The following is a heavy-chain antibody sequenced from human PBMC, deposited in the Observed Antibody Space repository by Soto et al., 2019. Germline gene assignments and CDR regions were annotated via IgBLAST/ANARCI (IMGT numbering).Heavy chain of an antibody. D-gene: IGHD3-10*01. CDR3: ARNAGSPYYFDY. V-gene: IGHV3-11*05. CDR2: ISSRSGYI. CDR1: GFSSMAYY. Sequence: QVQLVESGGGLVKPGGPLRLSCAPSGFSSMAYYMSWTRQAPGKGLKWISYISSRSGYIKYADSVMGRFTISGDNAKNSLYLQMNSLRAEDTAVYYCARNAGSPYYFDYWGQGTLVTVSS. J-gene: IGHJ4*02.